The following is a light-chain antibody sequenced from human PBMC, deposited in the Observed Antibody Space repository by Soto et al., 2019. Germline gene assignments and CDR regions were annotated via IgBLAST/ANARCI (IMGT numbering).Light chain of an antibody. J-gene: IGKJ3*01. CDR1: ETISSHY. CDR2: GAS. V-gene: IGKV3-20*01. Sequence: EIVLMQSPDTLSLSPGERATLSCRASETISSHYIAWYQQKPGQAPRLLIFGASTRATGIPDRFSGSWSGTDFTLTISRLEPGDFPVYYCQNFGDSPFTFGPGTKVDIK. CDR3: QNFGDSPFT.